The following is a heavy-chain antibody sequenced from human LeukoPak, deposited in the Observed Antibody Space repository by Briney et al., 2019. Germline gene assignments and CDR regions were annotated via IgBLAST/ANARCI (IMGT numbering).Heavy chain of an antibody. CDR1: GFTFSSYW. CDR2: IKQDGSEK. V-gene: IGHV3-7*01. J-gene: IGHJ4*02. CDR3: ARDGYSYGDSSGYYGY. Sequence: PGGSLRLSCAASGFTFSSYWMSWVRQAPGKGLEWVANIKQDGSEKYYVDSVKGRLTISRDNAKNSLYLQMNSLRAEDTAVYYCARDGYSYGDSSGYYGYWGQGTLVTVSS. D-gene: IGHD3-22*01.